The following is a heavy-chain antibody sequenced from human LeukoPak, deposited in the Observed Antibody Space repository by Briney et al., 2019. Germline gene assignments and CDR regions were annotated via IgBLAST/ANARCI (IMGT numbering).Heavy chain of an antibody. CDR2: IIPIFGTA. Sequence: SVKVSCKASGGTFSSYAISWVRQAPGQGLEWMGGIIPIFGTANYAQKFQGRVTITADKSTSTAYMELSSLRSEDTAVYYCARDPDYDILTGYYPWGQGTLVTVSS. J-gene: IGHJ5*02. D-gene: IGHD3-9*01. V-gene: IGHV1-69*06. CDR3: ARDPDYDILTGYYP. CDR1: GGTFSSYA.